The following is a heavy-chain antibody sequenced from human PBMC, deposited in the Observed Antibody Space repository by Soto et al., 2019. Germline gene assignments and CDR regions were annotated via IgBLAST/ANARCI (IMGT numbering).Heavy chain of an antibody. V-gene: IGHV3-30*18. J-gene: IGHJ5*02. CDR2: ISYDGSNK. CDR3: AKDLIGPDXEGSYRYQPSVGHWFDP. D-gene: IGHD3-16*02. Sequence: GGSLRLSCAASGFTFSSYGMHWVRQAPGKGLEWVAVISYDGSNKYYADSVKGRFTISRDNSKNTLYLQMNSLRAEDTAVYYCAKDLIGPDXEGSYRYQPSVGHWFDPWGQGTLVTVSS. CDR1: GFTFSSYG.